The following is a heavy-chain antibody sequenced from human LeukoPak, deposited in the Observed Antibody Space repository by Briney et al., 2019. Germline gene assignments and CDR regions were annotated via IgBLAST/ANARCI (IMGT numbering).Heavy chain of an antibody. CDR3: ATPSQEGPGYHYYGMDV. D-gene: IGHD1-14*01. Sequence: ASVRVSCKVSGNTLTELSMHWVRQAPGKGLEWMGRFDPEDGETVYAQKFQGRVAMTEDTSADTAYMELSSLRSEDTAVYYCATPSQEGPGYHYYGMDVWGQGTSVTVSS. CDR2: FDPEDGET. CDR1: GNTLTELS. J-gene: IGHJ6*02. V-gene: IGHV1-24*01.